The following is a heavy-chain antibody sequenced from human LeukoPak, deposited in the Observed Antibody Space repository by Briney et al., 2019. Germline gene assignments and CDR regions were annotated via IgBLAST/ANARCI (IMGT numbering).Heavy chain of an antibody. CDR2: ISYDGSNK. CDR1: GFTFSSYA. CDR3: ARMSYDILTGYYLPSGLRY. D-gene: IGHD3-9*01. V-gene: IGHV3-30-3*01. Sequence: GGSLRLSCAASGFTFSSYAMHWVRQAPGKGLEWVAVISYDGSNKYYADSVKGRFTISRDNSKNTLYLQMNSLRAEDTAVYYCARMSYDILTGYYLPSGLRYWGQGTLVTVSS. J-gene: IGHJ4*02.